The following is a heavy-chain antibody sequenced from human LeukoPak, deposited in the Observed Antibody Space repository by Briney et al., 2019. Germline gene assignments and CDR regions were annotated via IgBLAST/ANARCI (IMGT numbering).Heavy chain of an antibody. D-gene: IGHD2-2*02. CDR3: ARGISPDIVVVPAAIDAFDI. CDR1: GYTFTGYY. CDR2: INHNSGGT. J-gene: IGHJ3*02. Sequence: ASVKVSCKASGYTFTGYYMHWVRQAPGQGLEWMGWINHNSGGTNYAQKFQGRVTMTRDTSISTAYMELSRLRSEDTAVYYCARGISPDIVVVPAAIDAFDIWGQGTMVTVSS. V-gene: IGHV1-2*02.